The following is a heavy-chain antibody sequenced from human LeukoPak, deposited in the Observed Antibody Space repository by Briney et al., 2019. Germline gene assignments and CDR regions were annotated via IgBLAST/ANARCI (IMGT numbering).Heavy chain of an antibody. V-gene: IGHV4-34*01. Sequence: SETLSLTCAVYGVSFSGYYWSWIRQPPGKGLEWIGEINHSGSTNYNPSLKSRVTISVDTSKNQFSLKPSSVTAADTAVYYCARGPLVSPWDYWGQGTLVTVSS. CDR2: INHSGST. J-gene: IGHJ4*02. CDR3: ARGPLVSPWDY. D-gene: IGHD6-6*01. CDR1: GVSFSGYY.